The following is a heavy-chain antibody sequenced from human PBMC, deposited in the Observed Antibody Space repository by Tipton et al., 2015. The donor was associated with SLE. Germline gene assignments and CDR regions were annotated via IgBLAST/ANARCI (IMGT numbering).Heavy chain of an antibody. CDR1: GGSFSGYY. CDR2: ISHDGRT. D-gene: IGHD5-12*01. J-gene: IGHJ4*02. Sequence: LRLSCAVYGGSFSGYYWSWIRQPPGKGLEWIGEISHDGRTNYNPSLKSRVTISVDTSKNEFSLNLSFVTAADTAVYYCARVGYETKPGFDYWGQGTLVTVST. V-gene: IGHV4-34*01. CDR3: ARVGYETKPGFDY.